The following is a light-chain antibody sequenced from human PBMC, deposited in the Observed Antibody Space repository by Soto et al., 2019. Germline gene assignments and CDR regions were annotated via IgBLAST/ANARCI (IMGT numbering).Light chain of an antibody. J-gene: IGLJ2*01. CDR1: ISDIGAYNY. Sequence: QSALTQPASVSGSPGPSITISCTGTISDIGAYNYVSWYQHPPGKAPKLIIYDVTSRPSGISRRFSGSKSGSVASLTISGLQAEDEADYYFTSYTNGATLIFGGGTKVTVL. V-gene: IGLV2-14*03. CDR3: TSYTNGATLI. CDR2: DVT.